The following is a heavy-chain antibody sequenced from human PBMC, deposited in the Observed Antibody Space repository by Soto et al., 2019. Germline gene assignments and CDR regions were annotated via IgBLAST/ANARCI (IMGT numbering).Heavy chain of an antibody. CDR1: GFTFSSYG. J-gene: IGHJ4*02. D-gene: IGHD6-19*01. CDR3: ARDPAVAGTRQFDY. Sequence: GSLRLSCAASGFTFSSYGMHWVRQAPGKGLEWVAVIWYDGSNKYYADSVKGRFTISRDNSKNTLYLQMNSLRAEDTAVYYCARDPAVAGTRQFDYWGQGTLVTVSS. V-gene: IGHV3-33*01. CDR2: IWYDGSNK.